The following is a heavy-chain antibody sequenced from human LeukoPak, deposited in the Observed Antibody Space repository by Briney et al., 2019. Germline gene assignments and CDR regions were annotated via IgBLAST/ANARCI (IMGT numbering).Heavy chain of an antibody. CDR2: ISAYNGNT. D-gene: IGHD3-9*01. J-gene: IGHJ3*02. V-gene: IGHV1-18*01. CDR1: GYTFTSYG. CDR3: ARGNSRALRYFDWSPYDAFDI. Sequence: ASVKVSCKASGYTFTSYGISWVRQAPGQGLEWMGWISAYNGNTNYAQKLQGRVTMTTDTSTSTAYMELRSLRSDDTAVYYCARGNSRALRYFDWSPYDAFDIWGQGTMVTVSS.